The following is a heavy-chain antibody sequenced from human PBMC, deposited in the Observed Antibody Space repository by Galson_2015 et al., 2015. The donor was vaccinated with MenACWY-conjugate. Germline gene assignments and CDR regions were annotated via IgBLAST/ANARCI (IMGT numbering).Heavy chain of an antibody. D-gene: IGHD3-22*01. CDR2: ISGSGGDI. CDR1: GFTFSKCV. J-gene: IGHJ3*02. V-gene: IGHV3-23*01. Sequence: SLRLSCAAPGFTFSKCVMSWVRQAPGKGLEWVSGISGSGGDIDYADSVKGRFTISRDNSKNTVYLQMNSLRAEDTAVYHCAKGANYYDSSGKRYDAFDIWGQGTMVTVSS. CDR3: AKGANYYDSSGKRYDAFDI.